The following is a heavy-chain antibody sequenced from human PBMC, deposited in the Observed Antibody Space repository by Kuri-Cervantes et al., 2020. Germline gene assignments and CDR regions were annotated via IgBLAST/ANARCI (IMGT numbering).Heavy chain of an antibody. CDR2: ISYDGSNK. CDR1: GFTFSSYA. D-gene: IGHD5-24*01. Sequence: GGSLRLSCAASGFTFSSYAMHWVRQAPGKGLEWVAVISYDGSNKYYADSVKGRFTISRDNSKNTLYLQMNSLRAEDTAVYYRARTPEMAIYFDYWGQGTLVTVSS. J-gene: IGHJ4*02. CDR3: ARTPEMAIYFDY. V-gene: IGHV3-30-3*01.